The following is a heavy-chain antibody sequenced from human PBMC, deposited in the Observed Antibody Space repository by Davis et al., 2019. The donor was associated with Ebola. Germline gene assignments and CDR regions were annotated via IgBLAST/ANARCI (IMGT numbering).Heavy chain of an antibody. CDR2: INHSGST. V-gene: IGHV4-34*01. D-gene: IGHD3-3*01. CDR3: ARGLVGRVLRFLEWFAVGWFDP. J-gene: IGHJ5*02. CDR1: GFTFSDYY. Sequence: ESLKISCAASGFTFSDYYMSWIRQPPGKGLEWIGEINHSGSTNYNPSLKSRVTISVDTSKNQFSLKLSSVTAADTAVYYCARGLVGRVLRFLEWFAVGWFDPWGQGTLVTVSS.